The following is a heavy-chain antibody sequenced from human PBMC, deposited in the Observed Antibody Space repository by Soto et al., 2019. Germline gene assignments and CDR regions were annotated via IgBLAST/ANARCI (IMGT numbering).Heavy chain of an antibody. CDR2: ISTDNGNT. V-gene: IGHV1-18*01. CDR1: GYTFTSSG. CDR3: ASSSFLGTGDLFHGLDV. J-gene: IGHJ6*02. Sequence: GASVKASCKASGYTFTSSGISWVRQAPGQGREWMGWISTDNGNTNYAQHLQGRVSMTTDTSTSTAYMDLRSLRSDDTALYFCASSSFLGTGDLFHGLDVWGQGTTVTVSS. D-gene: IGHD3-10*01.